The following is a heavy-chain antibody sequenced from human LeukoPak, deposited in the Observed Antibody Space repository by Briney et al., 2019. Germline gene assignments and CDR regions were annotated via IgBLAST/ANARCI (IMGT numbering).Heavy chain of an antibody. J-gene: IGHJ2*01. CDR2: INHSGST. CDR1: GGSFSVYY. D-gene: IGHD2-2*01. CDR3: AREDEYRYWYFHL. V-gene: IGHV4-34*01. Sequence: SQTLCLTCAVYGGSFSVYYWSWSRQPPGRGLEWIGEINHSGSTNYNPSLKSRVTISVDTSQNQFSLNLSSVTAADTAVYYCAREDEYRYWYFHLWGRGPLVTVSS.